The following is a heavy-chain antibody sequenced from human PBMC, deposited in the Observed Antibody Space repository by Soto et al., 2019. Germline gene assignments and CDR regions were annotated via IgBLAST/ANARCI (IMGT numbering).Heavy chain of an antibody. J-gene: IGHJ4*02. CDR1: GFTFRSFA. CDR2: IRWSGGST. Sequence: PGGSLRLSSAASGFTFRSFAMSWVRQAPGKGLNWVASIRWSGGSTYSADSVKGRFTISRDNSKNTLYLQMSRMRAEDTAVYYCARGFSAGRRSPPDXWGRGPLVTVSX. V-gene: IGHV3-23*01. D-gene: IGHD6-13*01. CDR3: ARGFSAGRRSPPDX.